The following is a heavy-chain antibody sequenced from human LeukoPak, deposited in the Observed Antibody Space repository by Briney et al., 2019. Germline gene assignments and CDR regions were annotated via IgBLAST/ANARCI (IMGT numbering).Heavy chain of an antibody. D-gene: IGHD6-19*01. CDR2: INHSGST. V-gene: IGHV4-34*01. CDR1: GVTFSGYY. CDR3: ARYQWLVGGSAFDI. Sequence: SETLSLTCAAYGVTFSGYYWNWIRQPPGKGLEWIWYINHSGSTYYNPSLKSRVTISVDTSKKQFSLKLSSVTAADTAVYYCARYQWLVGGSAFDIWGQGKMVTVSS. J-gene: IGHJ3*02.